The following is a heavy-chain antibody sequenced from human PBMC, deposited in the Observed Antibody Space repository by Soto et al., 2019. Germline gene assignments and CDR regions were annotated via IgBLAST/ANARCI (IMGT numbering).Heavy chain of an antibody. J-gene: IGHJ4*02. CDR2: IYYSGST. CDR1: GGSISSSSYY. Sequence: QLQLQESGPGLVKPSETLSLTCTVSGGSISSSSYYWGWIRQPPGKGLEWIGSIYYSGSTYYNPSLKSRVTISVDTSKNQFSLKLSSVTAADTAVYYCARLTAFRGSGYDSPNFDYWGQGTLVTVSS. CDR3: ARLTAFRGSGYDSPNFDY. V-gene: IGHV4-39*01. D-gene: IGHD5-12*01.